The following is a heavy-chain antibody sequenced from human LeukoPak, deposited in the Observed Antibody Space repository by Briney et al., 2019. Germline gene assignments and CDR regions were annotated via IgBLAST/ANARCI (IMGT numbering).Heavy chain of an antibody. CDR1: GFTFSNYA. CDR3: ADSNYWYPVDY. Sequence: GGSLRLSCAASGFTFSNYAMRWVRQAPEKGLEWVSGISRSGDTTYYADSVKGRFTISRDNSKNTMYLQMNSLRVEDTAVYYCADSNYWYPVDYWGQGTLVTVSS. CDR2: ISRSGDTT. V-gene: IGHV3-23*01. D-gene: IGHD4-11*01. J-gene: IGHJ4*02.